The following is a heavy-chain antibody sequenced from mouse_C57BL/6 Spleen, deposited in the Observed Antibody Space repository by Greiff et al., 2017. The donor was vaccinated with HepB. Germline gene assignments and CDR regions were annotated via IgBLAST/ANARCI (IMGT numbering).Heavy chain of an antibody. V-gene: IGHV5-9-1*02. CDR2: ISSGGDYI. CDR1: GFTFSSYA. D-gene: IGHD2-4*01. J-gene: IGHJ4*01. CDR3: TRDRDYYDYAMDY. Sequence: EVQLQESGEGLVKPGGSLKLSCAASGFTFSSYAMSWVRQTPEKRLEWVAYISSGGDYIYYADTVKGRFTISRDNARNTLYLQMSSLKSEDTAMYYCTRDRDYYDYAMDYWGQGTSVTVSS.